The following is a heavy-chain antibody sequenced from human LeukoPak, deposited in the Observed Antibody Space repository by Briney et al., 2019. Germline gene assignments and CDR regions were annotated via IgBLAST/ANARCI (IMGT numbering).Heavy chain of an antibody. CDR1: GFTFSSYS. CDR2: ISSSSSYI. D-gene: IGHD1-14*01. Sequence: PGGSLRLSCAASGFTFSSYSMNWVRQAPGKGLEWVSSISSSSSYIYYADSVKGRFTISRDNAKNSLYLQMNSLRAEDTAVYYCARVTGQMVSTGDYWGQGTLVTVSS. V-gene: IGHV3-21*01. J-gene: IGHJ4*02. CDR3: ARVTGQMVSTGDY.